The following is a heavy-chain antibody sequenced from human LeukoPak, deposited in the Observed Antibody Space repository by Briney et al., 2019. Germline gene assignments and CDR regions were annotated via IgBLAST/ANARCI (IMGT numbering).Heavy chain of an antibody. CDR3: AKEGYYYGSGSYYIGAGIDYYYYYMDV. V-gene: IGHV3-30*18. Sequence: PGGSLRLSCAASGFTFSDYYMSWIRQAPGKGLEWVAVISYDGSSEYYADSVKGRFTISRDNSKNTLYLQMNSLRAEDTAVYYCAKEGYYYGSGSYYIGAGIDYYYYYMDVWGKGTTVTVSS. J-gene: IGHJ6*03. D-gene: IGHD3-10*01. CDR2: ISYDGSSE. CDR1: GFTFSDYY.